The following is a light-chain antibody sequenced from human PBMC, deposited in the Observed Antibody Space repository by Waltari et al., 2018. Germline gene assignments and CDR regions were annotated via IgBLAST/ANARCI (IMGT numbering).Light chain of an antibody. CDR1: SSDVGGYSY. Sequence: QSALTQPASVSGSPGQSITISCTGTSSDVGGYSYVSWYQQQPDKAPKLLIYDVSTRALGVSNRFSGSKSGNTASLTISGLQAEDESDYYCSSFTSKSTWVFGGGTKLTVL. CDR2: DVS. V-gene: IGLV2-14*03. J-gene: IGLJ3*02. CDR3: SSFTSKSTWV.